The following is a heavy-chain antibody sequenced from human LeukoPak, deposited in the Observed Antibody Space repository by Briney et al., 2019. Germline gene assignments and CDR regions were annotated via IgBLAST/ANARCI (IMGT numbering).Heavy chain of an antibody. CDR3: AAVRGYSYASYFDY. V-gene: IGHV1-58*02. CDR2: IVVGSGNT. CDR1: GFTFTSSA. D-gene: IGHD5-18*01. J-gene: IGHJ4*02. Sequence: TPVKVSCKASGFTFTSSAMQWVRQARGQRLEWIGWIVVGSGNTNYAQKFQERVTITRDMSTSTAYMELSSLRSEDTAVYYCAAVRGYSYASYFDYWGQGTLVTVSS.